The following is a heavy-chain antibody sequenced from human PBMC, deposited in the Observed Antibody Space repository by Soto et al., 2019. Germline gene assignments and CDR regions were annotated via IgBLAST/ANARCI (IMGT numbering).Heavy chain of an antibody. CDR3: ARHLYTSGGY. CDR1: GGSISSGTYY. V-gene: IGHV4-39*01. J-gene: IGHJ4*02. CDR2: IYYSGST. D-gene: IGHD6-19*01. Sequence: QLLELGPGLVKPSETLSLTCTVSGGSISSGTYYWGWIRQPPGKGLEWIGSIYYSGSTYYNPSLKSRVTISKDTSKNQFSLHLSSVTAADTAVYYCARHLYTSGGYWGQGTLVTVSS.